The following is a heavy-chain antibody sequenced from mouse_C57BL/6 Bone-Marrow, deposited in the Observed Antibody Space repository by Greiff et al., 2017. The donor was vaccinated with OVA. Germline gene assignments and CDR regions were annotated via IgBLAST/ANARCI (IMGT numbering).Heavy chain of an antibody. D-gene: IGHD1-1*01. J-gene: IGHJ4*01. CDR1: GFSINSDCY. V-gene: IGHV3-3*01. CDR3: ARANYFGSYYAMDY. Sequence: EVKVVESGPSLVRPSQTLSLTCTVTGFSINSDCYWIWIRQFPGNKLEYIGYTFYSGITYYNPSLESRTYITRDTSKNQFSLKLSSVTTEDTATYDCARANYFGSYYAMDYWGQGTSVTVSS. CDR2: TFYSGIT.